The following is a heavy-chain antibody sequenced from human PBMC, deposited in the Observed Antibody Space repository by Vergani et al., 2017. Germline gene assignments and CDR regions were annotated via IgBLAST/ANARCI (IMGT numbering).Heavy chain of an antibody. J-gene: IGHJ4*02. CDR2: IQFDGSNK. Sequence: QVQLVESGGGVVQRGGSLRLSCATSGFTLRNYDMQWIRQGPGKGLEFVAFIQFDGSNKYYADSVKGRFTLSRDFSKNTLYLQMNSLRTGDTATYYCAKHFRGWGIDYWGQGTQVIVSS. V-gene: IGHV3-30*02. D-gene: IGHD3-16*01. CDR1: GFTLRNYD. CDR3: AKHFRGWGIDY.